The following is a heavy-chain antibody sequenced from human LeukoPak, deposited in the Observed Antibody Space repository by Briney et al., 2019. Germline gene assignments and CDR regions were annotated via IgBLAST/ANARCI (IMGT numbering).Heavy chain of an antibody. D-gene: IGHD2-15*01. CDR3: ARHWECSGGSCNDYYYYYMDV. CDR1: GGSVSDYY. V-gene: IGHV4-59*02. Sequence: SETLSLTCTISGGSVSDYYWSWIRQSPGKGLEWIGYIYHTGSTSYSPSLKSRVTISADTSQNQFSLKLSSVTAADTAVYYCARHWECSGGSCNDYYYYYMDVWGKGTTVTISS. CDR2: IYHTGST. J-gene: IGHJ6*03.